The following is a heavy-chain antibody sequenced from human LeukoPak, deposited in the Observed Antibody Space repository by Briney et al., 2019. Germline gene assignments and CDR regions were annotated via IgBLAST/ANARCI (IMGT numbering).Heavy chain of an antibody. CDR1: GFTFSSYS. Sequence: GGSLRLSCAASGFTFSSYSMNWVRQAPGKGLEWVSYISGSSSAVYYADSVKGRFTISRDSAKNSLYLQMNSLRAEDTAVYYCARGGGGYPFDYWGQGTLVTVSS. J-gene: IGHJ4*02. CDR3: ARGGGGYPFDY. V-gene: IGHV3-48*01. CDR2: ISGSSSAV. D-gene: IGHD5-24*01.